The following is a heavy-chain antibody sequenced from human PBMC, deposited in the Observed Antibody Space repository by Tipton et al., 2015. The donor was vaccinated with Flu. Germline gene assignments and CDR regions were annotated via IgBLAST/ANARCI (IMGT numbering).Heavy chain of an antibody. J-gene: IGHJ6*02. V-gene: IGHV4-61*02. CDR2: FYTTGST. D-gene: IGHD3-3*01. CDR1: GFSISSGSY. CDR3: ARVGDLWSGTNYGLDV. Sequence: TLSLTCTVSGFSISSGSYWGWIRQPAGKGLEWIGRFYTTGSTNYSPSLKSRVTMSVDTSKNQFSLRLSSVTAADTAVYYCARVGDLWSGTNYGLDVWGQGTTVTVSS.